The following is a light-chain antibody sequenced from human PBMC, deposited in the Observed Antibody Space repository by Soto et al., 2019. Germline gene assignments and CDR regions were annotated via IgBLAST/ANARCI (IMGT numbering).Light chain of an antibody. CDR1: QSVSSNY. CDR2: GAS. CDR3: QQYGGPPWT. J-gene: IGKJ1*01. Sequence: EIVLTQSPGPLSLSPGERATLSCRARQSVSSNYLAWYQHKSGQAPRLLIYGASSRATGIPDRFSGSGSGTDFTLTISRLEPDDFAVYYCQQYGGPPWTFGQGTKVEIK. V-gene: IGKV3-20*01.